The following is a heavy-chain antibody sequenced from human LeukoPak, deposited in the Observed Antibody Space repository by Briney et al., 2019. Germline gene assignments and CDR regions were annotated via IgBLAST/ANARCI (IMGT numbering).Heavy chain of an antibody. CDR3: ARSESDIVVVPAAMNY. J-gene: IGHJ4*02. CDR2: ISAYNGNT. V-gene: IGHV1-18*01. Sequence: ASVKVSCKASGYTFTSHGISWVRQAPGQGLEWMGWISAYNGNTNYARKLQGRVTMTTDTSTSTAYMELRSLRSEDTAVYYCARSESDIVVVPAAMNYWGQGTLVTVSS. D-gene: IGHD2-2*01. CDR1: GYTFTSHG.